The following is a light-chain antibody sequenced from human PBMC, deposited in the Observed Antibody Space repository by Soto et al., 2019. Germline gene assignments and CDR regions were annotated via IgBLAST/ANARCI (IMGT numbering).Light chain of an antibody. CDR1: SSNIGSNT. Sequence: QSVLTQPPSASGTPGQGVTISCSGSSSNIGSNTVHWYQQLPGTAPKLLIYNNDQRPSGVPDRFSGSKSGTSASLAISGLQSEDEADYYCAAWDDSLNGFVVFGGGTQLTVL. V-gene: IGLV1-44*01. CDR3: AAWDDSLNGFVV. J-gene: IGLJ2*01. CDR2: NND.